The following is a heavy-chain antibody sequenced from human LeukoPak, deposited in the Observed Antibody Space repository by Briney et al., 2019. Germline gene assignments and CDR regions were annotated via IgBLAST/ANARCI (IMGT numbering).Heavy chain of an antibody. D-gene: IGHD2-2*01. CDR3: ARVVVPAYYYYMDV. CDR1: GGTFSSYA. Sequence: SVKVSCKASGGTFSSYAISWVRQAPGQGLEWIGGIIPIFGTANYAQKFEGRVTINADESTSTAYMELSSLRSEDTAVYYCARVVVPAYYYYMDVWGKGTKVTVSS. CDR2: IIPIFGTA. V-gene: IGHV1-69*13. J-gene: IGHJ6*03.